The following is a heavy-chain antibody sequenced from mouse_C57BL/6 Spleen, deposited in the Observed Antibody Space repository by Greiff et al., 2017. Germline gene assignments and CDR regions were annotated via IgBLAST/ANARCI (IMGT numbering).Heavy chain of an antibody. J-gene: IGHJ3*01. Sequence: QVQLQQPGAELVMPGASVKLSSTPSGYTFTSYWMHWVKQRPGQGLAWIGELAPSDSYTNSHPKFPGNSTLTVDKSSSTASMQLSSLTAEDSAVYYCARGLYDGYSAWFAYWGQGTLVTVSA. D-gene: IGHD2-3*01. CDR1: GYTFTSYW. CDR2: LAPSDSYT. V-gene: IGHV1-69*01. CDR3: ARGLYDGYSAWFAY.